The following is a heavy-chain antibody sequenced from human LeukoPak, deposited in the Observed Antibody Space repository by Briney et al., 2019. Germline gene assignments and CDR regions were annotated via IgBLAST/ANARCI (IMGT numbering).Heavy chain of an antibody. Sequence: SVTVSCKASGGTFSSYAISWVRQAPGQGLEWMGGIIPIFGTANYAQKFQGRVTITADESTSTAYMELSSLRSEDTAVYYCARDPILYDILTGYYTENWFDPWGQGTLVTVSS. CDR3: ARDPILYDILTGYYTENWFDP. CDR1: GGTFSSYA. V-gene: IGHV1-69*01. D-gene: IGHD3-9*01. J-gene: IGHJ5*02. CDR2: IIPIFGTA.